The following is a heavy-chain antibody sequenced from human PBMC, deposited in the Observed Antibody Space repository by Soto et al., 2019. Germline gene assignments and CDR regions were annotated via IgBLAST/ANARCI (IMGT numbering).Heavy chain of an antibody. V-gene: IGHV5-10-1*01. D-gene: IGHD3-10*01. CDR2: IDPSDSYT. J-gene: IGHJ4*02. CDR1: GYSFTSYW. Sequence: GESLKISCKGSGYSFTSYWISWVRQMPGKGLEWMGRIDPSDSYTNYSPSFQAHVTISADKSISTAYLQWRSLKASDTAMSYCARGRGGDFDYWGQGTLVTVSS. CDR3: ARGRGGDFDY.